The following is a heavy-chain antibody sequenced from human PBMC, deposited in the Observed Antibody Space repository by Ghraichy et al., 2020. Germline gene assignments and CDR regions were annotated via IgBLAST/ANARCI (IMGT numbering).Heavy chain of an antibody. Sequence: SETLSLTCAVSGYSISTTNWWAWIRQTPGKGLEWIGYIYSSGSAHSNPSLKSRVTMSVDTTKNQYSLQMTSVTSEDAAVYYCASKAGGSYARGFDLWGQGTKVTVSS. CDR1: GYSISTTNW. CDR2: IYSSGSA. J-gene: IGHJ3*01. CDR3: ASKAGGSYARGFDL. V-gene: IGHV4-28*01. D-gene: IGHD3-16*01.